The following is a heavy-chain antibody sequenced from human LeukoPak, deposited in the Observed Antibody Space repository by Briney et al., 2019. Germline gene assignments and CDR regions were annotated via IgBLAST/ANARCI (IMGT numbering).Heavy chain of an antibody. D-gene: IGHD3-22*01. CDR3: AYSIGYYDEWFQN. CDR1: GCSVSSAY. J-gene: IGHJ1*01. V-gene: IGHV4-59*02. CDR2: VYFSGST. Sequence: SETLSLTCAVSGCSVSSAYWSWIRQPPGKGLEWIGYVYFSGSTNYNPSLTSRVTISADTSKNHFSLKLTSVTAADTAVYYCAYSIGYYDEWFQNWGQGTLVTVSS.